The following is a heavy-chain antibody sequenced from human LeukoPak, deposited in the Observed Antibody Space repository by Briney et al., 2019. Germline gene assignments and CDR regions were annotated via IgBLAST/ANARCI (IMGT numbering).Heavy chain of an antibody. CDR1: GGTFSSYA. J-gene: IGHJ4*02. CDR3: ARDWERYDSSGYYY. CDR2: IIPIFGTA. D-gene: IGHD3-22*01. Sequence: ASVKVSRKASGGTFSSYAISGVRQAPGQGLEWMGRIIPIFGTANYAQKFQGRVTITTDESTSTAYMELSSLRSEDTAVYYCARDWERYDSSGYYYWGQGTLVTVSS. V-gene: IGHV1-69*05.